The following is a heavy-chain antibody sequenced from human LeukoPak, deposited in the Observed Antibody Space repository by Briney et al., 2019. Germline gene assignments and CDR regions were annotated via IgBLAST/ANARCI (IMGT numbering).Heavy chain of an antibody. D-gene: IGHD1-20*01. V-gene: IGHV3-7*03. J-gene: IGHJ4*02. Sequence: GGSLRLSCAVSGFIFSNYWMNWVRQAPGKGLEWVANIRQDGSEKYYVDSVKGRFTISRDNAKNSLYLQMNSLRAEDTAVYFCAKVKWKLIGYFDYWGQGTLVTVSS. CDR1: GFIFSNYW. CDR2: IRQDGSEK. CDR3: AKVKWKLIGYFDY.